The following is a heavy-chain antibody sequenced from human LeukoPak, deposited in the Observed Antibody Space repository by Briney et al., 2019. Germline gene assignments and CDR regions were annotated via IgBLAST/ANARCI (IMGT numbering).Heavy chain of an antibody. D-gene: IGHD3-22*01. CDR3: ASTYYYDSSGYYFHFDY. CDR2: IYHSGST. CDR1: GYSISSGYY. V-gene: IGHV4-38-2*02. J-gene: IGHJ4*02. Sequence: KPSETLSLTCTVSGYSISSGYYWGWIRQPPGKGLEWIGSIYHSGSTYYNPSLKSRVTISVDTSKNQFSLKLSSVTAADTAVYYCASTYYYDSSGYYFHFDYWGQGTLVTVSS.